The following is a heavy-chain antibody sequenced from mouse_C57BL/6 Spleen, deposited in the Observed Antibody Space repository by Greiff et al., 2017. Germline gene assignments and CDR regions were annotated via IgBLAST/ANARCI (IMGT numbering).Heavy chain of an antibody. CDR3: ARSHPSSGLWYFDV. D-gene: IGHD3-2*02. J-gene: IGHJ1*03. CDR2: IDPSDSYT. CDR1: GYTFTSYW. Sequence: VKLQQPGAELVRPGTSVKLSCKASGYTFTSYWMHWVKQRPGQGLEWIGVIDPSDSYTNYNQKFKGKATLTVDTSSSTAYMQLSSLTSEDSAVYYCARSHPSSGLWYFDVWGTGTTVTVSS. V-gene: IGHV1-59*01.